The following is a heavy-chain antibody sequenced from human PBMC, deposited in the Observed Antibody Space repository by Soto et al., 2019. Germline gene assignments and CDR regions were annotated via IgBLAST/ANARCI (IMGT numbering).Heavy chain of an antibody. CDR1: GGSISSYY. V-gene: IGHV4-59*08. J-gene: IGHJ6*02. CDR3: ARHAPYCSSTSHCAYGMDV. Sequence: QVQLQESGPGLVRPSETLSLTCTVSGGSISSYYWSWIRQPPGKGLEWIGYFYYSGSTHYNPSLKSRVTISVDTSKNQFSLKLSSVTAADTAVYYCARHAPYCSSTSHCAYGMDVWGQGTTVTVSS. CDR2: FYYSGST. D-gene: IGHD2-2*01.